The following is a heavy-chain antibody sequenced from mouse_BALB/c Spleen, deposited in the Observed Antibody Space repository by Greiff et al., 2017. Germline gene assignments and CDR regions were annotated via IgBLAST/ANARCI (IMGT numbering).Heavy chain of an antibody. V-gene: IGHV1S29*02. CDR3: ASAYYGFYAMDY. Sequence: EVQLQQSGPELVKPGASVKISCKASGYTFTDYNMHWVKQSHGKSLEWIGYIYPYNGGTGYNQKFKSKATLTVDNSSSTAYMELRSLTSEDSAVYYCASAYYGFYAMDYWGQGTSVTVSS. CDR2: IYPYNGGT. D-gene: IGHD2-9*01. J-gene: IGHJ4*01. CDR1: GYTFTDYN.